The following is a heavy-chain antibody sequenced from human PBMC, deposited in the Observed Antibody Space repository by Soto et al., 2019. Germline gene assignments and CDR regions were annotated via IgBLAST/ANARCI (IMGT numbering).Heavy chain of an antibody. CDR3: ANVKCTGNSCYVHDY. CDR2: ISGSGSSP. J-gene: IGHJ4*01. Sequence: PGGSLRLSCAAPGFTFNSYTMAWVRQAPGKGLEWVSSISGSGSSPSYADSVQGRFIIYRDNSRTTLSLQMNSLRAEDTATYYCANVKCTGNSCYVHDYWGHGCLVT. V-gene: IGHV3-23*01. CDR1: GFTFNSYT. D-gene: IGHD2-8*02.